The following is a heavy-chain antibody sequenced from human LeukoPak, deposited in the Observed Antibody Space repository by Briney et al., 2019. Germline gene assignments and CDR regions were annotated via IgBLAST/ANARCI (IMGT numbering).Heavy chain of an antibody. D-gene: IGHD3-16*01. CDR3: ARGAPPDY. V-gene: IGHV3-30*19. CDR2: ISYDGSNK. CDR1: GFSFRTYS. J-gene: IGHJ4*02. Sequence: PGRSLRLSCAVSGFSFRTYSMHWVRQAPGKGLEWVAVISYDGSNKYYADSVKGRFTISRDNSKNTLYLQMNSLRAEDTAVYYCARGAPPDYWGQGTLVTVSS.